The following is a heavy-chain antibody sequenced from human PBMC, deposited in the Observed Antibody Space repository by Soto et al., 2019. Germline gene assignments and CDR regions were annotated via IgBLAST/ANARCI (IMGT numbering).Heavy chain of an antibody. CDR2: IWYDGSNK. J-gene: IGHJ6*02. CDR3: ARDGRYCSGGSCSVEEYYYYYGMDV. V-gene: IGHV3-33*01. Sequence: GGSLRLSCAASGFTFSSYGMHWVRQAPGKGLEWVAVIWYDGSNKYYADSVKGRFTISRDNSKNTLYLQMNSLRAEDTAVYYCARDGRYCSGGSCSVEEYYYYYGMDVWGQGTTVTVSS. CDR1: GFTFSSYG. D-gene: IGHD2-15*01.